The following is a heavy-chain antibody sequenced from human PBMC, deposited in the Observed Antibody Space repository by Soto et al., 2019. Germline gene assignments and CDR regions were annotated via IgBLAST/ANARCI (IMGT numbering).Heavy chain of an antibody. CDR1: GFTFSDYY. CDR2: ITTSGDTM. D-gene: IGHD5-12*01. CDR3: ARDGGRYSGYDGLFDY. J-gene: IGHJ4*02. Sequence: GGSLRLSCAASGFTFSDYYMTWIRQAPGKGLEWVSYITTSGDTMYYGDSVKGRFTISRDNAKNSLYLQMNSLRAEDTAVYYCARDGGRYSGYDGLFDYWGQGTLVTVSS. V-gene: IGHV3-11*01.